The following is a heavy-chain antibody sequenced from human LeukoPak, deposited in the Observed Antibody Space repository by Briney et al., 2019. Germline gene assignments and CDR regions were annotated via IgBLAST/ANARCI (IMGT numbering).Heavy chain of an antibody. CDR1: GFTFSTYS. V-gene: IGHV3-21*01. J-gene: IGHJ4*02. Sequence: GGSLRLSCAASGFTFSTYSMNWVRQAPGKGLEWVSSISSLGTYIYYADSLKGRFTISRDNPKNSLYLQMNSLRADDTAVYYCARDTDGSLDYWGQGFLVTVAS. CDR2: ISSLGTYI. D-gene: IGHD1-26*01. CDR3: ARDTDGSLDY.